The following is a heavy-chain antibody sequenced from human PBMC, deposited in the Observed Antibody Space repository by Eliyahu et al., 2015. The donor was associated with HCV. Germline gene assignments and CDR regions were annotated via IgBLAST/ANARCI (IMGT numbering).Heavy chain of an antibody. D-gene: IGHD3-10*01. CDR3: ARLRDQGVLDY. CDR1: XDSVPSHLAS. V-gene: IGHV6-1*01. CDR2: TYYRSKWFF. J-gene: IGHJ4*02. Sequence: QVQLQQSGPGLLKPSQTLSVTCAISXDSVPSHLASWNWFRQSPSRGLEWLARTYYRSKWFFNYAESMGGRISVNPDTSGNHFSLHVNSVTSDDTAVYFCARLRDQGVLDYWGQGTPVTVSS.